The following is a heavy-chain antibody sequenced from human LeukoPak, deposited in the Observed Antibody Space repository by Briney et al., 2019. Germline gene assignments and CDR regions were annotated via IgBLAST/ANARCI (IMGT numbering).Heavy chain of an antibody. CDR1: GYTLTELS. CDR2: FDPEDGKT. CDR3: ATGLSRIQLWGGLGY. J-gene: IGHJ4*02. Sequence: ASVKVSCKVSGYTLTELSMHWVRQAPGKGLEWMGGFDPEDGKTIYAQKFQGRVTMTEDTSADTAYMELSSLRSEDTAVYYCATGLSRIQLWGGLGYWGQGTLVTVSS. D-gene: IGHD5-18*01. V-gene: IGHV1-24*01.